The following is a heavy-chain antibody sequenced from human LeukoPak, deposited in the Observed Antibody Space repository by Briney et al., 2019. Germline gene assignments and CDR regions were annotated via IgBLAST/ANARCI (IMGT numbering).Heavy chain of an antibody. V-gene: IGHV3-48*01. D-gene: IGHD3-22*01. Sequence: PGGSLRLSCAASGFTFRIYSMNWVRQAPGKGLEWVSYISGGSNSIYYADSVKGRFTISRDNAKNSVYLQMNSLRAEDTAVYYCATKAYYSAGMDYWGQGTLVTVSS. CDR1: GFTFRIYS. J-gene: IGHJ4*02. CDR3: ATKAYYSAGMDY. CDR2: ISGGSNSI.